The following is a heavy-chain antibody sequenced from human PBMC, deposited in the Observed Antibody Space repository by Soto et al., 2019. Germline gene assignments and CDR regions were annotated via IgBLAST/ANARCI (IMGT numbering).Heavy chain of an antibody. CDR1: GDAISSYY. D-gene: IGHD6-13*01. CDR2: IYTSGST. J-gene: IGHJ6*02. V-gene: IGHV4-4*07. CDR3: ARVSSPVAAAGSTYYYHYGMDV. Sequence: SETLSLTGTVAGDAISSYYCSWVPQPAGKGLEWIGRIYTSGSTNYNPSLKSRVTMSVDTSKNQFSLKLSSVTAADTAVYYCARVSSPVAAAGSTYYYHYGMDVWGQGTTVTVSS.